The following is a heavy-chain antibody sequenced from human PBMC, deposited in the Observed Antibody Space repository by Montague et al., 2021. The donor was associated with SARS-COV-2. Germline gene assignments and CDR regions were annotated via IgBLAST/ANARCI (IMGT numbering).Heavy chain of an antibody. CDR1: GGSFSGYY. CDR2: INHSGST. V-gene: IGHV4-34*01. J-gene: IGHJ4*02. D-gene: IGHD1-26*01. Sequence: SETLSLTCAVYGGSFSGYYWSWIRQPPGKGLEWIGEINHSGSTNYNPSLKSRVTISVDTSKNQFSLRLTSVTAADTAIHYCARRGSGRSDLAYWGQGTLVTVSS. CDR3: ARRGSGRSDLAY.